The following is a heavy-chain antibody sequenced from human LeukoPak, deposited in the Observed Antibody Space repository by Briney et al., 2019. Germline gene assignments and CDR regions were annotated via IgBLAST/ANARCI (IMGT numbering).Heavy chain of an antibody. J-gene: IGHJ4*02. CDR3: ARRAGELDY. CDR2: INHSGST. Sequence: SETLSLTCTVSGGSISSSSYYWGWIRQPPGQGLEWIGEINHSGSTNYNPSLKSRVTISVDTSKNQFSLKLSSVTAADTAVYYCARRAGELDYWGQGTLVTVSS. CDR1: GGSISSSSYY. V-gene: IGHV4-39*07.